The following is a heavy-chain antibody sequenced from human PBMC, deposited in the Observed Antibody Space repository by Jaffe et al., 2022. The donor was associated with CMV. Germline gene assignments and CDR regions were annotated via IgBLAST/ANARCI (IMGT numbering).Heavy chain of an antibody. D-gene: IGHD3-3*01. CDR1: GFTFDDYA. Sequence: EVQLVESGGGLVQPGRSLRLSCAASGFTFDDYAMHWVRQAPGKGLEWVSGISWNSGSIGYADSVKGRFTISRDNAKNSLYLQMNSLRAEDTALYYCAKDHNDFWSGYMDYYYGMDVWGQGTTVTVSS. J-gene: IGHJ6*02. CDR2: ISWNSGSI. CDR3: AKDHNDFWSGYMDYYYGMDV. V-gene: IGHV3-9*01.